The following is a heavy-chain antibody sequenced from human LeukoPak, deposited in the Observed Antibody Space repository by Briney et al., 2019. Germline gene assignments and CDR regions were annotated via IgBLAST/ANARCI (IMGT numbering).Heavy chain of an antibody. CDR2: IIPIFGTA. CDR3: ASSRRSGSYYSYYSYYLDV. J-gene: IGHJ6*03. CDR1: GGTFSSYA. V-gene: IGHV1-69*05. Sequence: ASVKVSCKASGGTFSSYAISWVRPAPGQGLEWMGGIIPIFGTANYAQKFQGRVTITTDESTSTAYTELSSLRSERTALYSCASSRRSGSYYSYYSYYLDVWGNGTPVTVSS. D-gene: IGHD3-10*01.